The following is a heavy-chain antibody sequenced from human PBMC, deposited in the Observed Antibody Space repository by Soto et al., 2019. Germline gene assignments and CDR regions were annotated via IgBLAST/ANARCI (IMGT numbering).Heavy chain of an antibody. V-gene: IGHV1-69*13. CDR1: GGTFSSYA. CDR2: IIPIFGTA. J-gene: IGHJ4*02. Sequence: ASVKVSCKASGGTFSSYAISWVRQAPGQGLEWMGGIIPIFGTANYAQKFQGRVTITADESTSTAYMELSSLTSEDTAVYYCTRDYNGLGDYWGQGTLVTVSS. D-gene: IGHD1-1*01. CDR3: TRDYNGLGDY.